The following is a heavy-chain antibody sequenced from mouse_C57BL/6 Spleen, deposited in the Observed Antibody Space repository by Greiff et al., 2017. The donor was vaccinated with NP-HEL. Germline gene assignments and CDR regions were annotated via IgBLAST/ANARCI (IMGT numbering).Heavy chain of an antibody. V-gene: IGHV1-15*01. J-gene: IGHJ1*03. CDR2: IDPETGGT. D-gene: IGHD2-10*02. Sequence: QVQLQQSGAELVRPGASVTLSCKASGYTFTDYEMHWVKQTPVHGLEWIGAIDPETGGTAYNQKFKGKAILTADKSSSTAYMELRSLTSEDSAVYYCTRYWYGNRYFDVWGTGTTVTVSS. CDR1: GYTFTDYE. CDR3: TRYWYGNRYFDV.